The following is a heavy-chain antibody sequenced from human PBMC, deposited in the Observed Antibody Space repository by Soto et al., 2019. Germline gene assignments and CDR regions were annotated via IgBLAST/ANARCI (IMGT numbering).Heavy chain of an antibody. J-gene: IGHJ6*02. Sequence: PSETLSLTCAVSGGSISSSNWWSWVRQPPGKGLEWIGEIYHSGSTNYNPSLKSRVTISVDKSKNQFSLKLSSVTAADTAVYYCGVKGWATEKPYYDFWSGYYSNYYYGMDVWGQVPHFTVSS. D-gene: IGHD3-3*01. CDR3: GVKGWATEKPYYDFWSGYYSNYYYGMDV. CDR2: IYHSGST. CDR1: GGSISSSNW. V-gene: IGHV4-4*02.